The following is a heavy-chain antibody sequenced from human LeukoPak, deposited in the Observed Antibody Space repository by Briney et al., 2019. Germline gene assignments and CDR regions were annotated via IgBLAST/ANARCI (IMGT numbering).Heavy chain of an antibody. Sequence: SETLSLXCAVSGYSISSGYFWGWIRQPPGKGLEWIGSMYHSGSTYYDPSLKSRVTISLDTSKNQFSLKLSSVTAADTAVYYCARHSITIVRGVMAPYYMDVWGKGTTVTVSS. CDR2: MYHSGST. CDR1: GYSISSGYF. V-gene: IGHV4-38-2*01. D-gene: IGHD3-10*01. J-gene: IGHJ6*03. CDR3: ARHSITIVRGVMAPYYMDV.